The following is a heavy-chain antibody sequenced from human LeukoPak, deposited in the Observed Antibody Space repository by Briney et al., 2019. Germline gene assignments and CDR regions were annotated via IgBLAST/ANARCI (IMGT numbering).Heavy chain of an antibody. D-gene: IGHD2-2*01. Sequence: SSVKVSCKASGGTFSSYTISWVRQAPGQGLEWMGRVIPILGIANYAQKFQGRVTITADKSTSTAYMELSSLRSEDTAVYYCASPRALYCSSTSCQTANGAFDIWGQGTMVTVSS. CDR1: GGTFSSYT. CDR3: ASPRALYCSSTSCQTANGAFDI. CDR2: VIPILGIA. J-gene: IGHJ3*02. V-gene: IGHV1-69*02.